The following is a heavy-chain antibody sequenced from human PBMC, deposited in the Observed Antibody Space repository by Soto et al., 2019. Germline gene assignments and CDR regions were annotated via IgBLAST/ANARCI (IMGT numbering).Heavy chain of an antibody. J-gene: IGHJ6*02. CDR2: IWYDGSNK. Sequence: GGSLRLSCAASGFTFSSYGMHWVRQAPGRGLEWVAVIWYDGSNKYYADSVKGRFTISRDNSKNTLYLQMNSLRAEDTAVYYCARVPNYYDSSGYYRDYYYYYGMDVWGQGTTVTVSS. D-gene: IGHD3-22*01. CDR3: ARVPNYYDSSGYYRDYYYYYGMDV. V-gene: IGHV3-33*01. CDR1: GFTFSSYG.